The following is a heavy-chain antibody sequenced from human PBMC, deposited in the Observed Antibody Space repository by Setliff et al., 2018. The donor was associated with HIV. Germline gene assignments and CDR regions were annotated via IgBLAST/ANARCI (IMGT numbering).Heavy chain of an antibody. V-gene: IGHV3-33*03. D-gene: IGHD3-16*01. J-gene: IGHJ3*02. Sequence: PGGSLRLSCAASGFTFSDYGMHWVRQAPGKGLEWVAVIWYDGSEKHYADSVKGRFTISRDNAKNSLYLQMNSPGAEETAVYYCARLMGDYVWGGDAFDIWGQGTLVTVSS. CDR2: IWYDGSEK. CDR3: ARLMGDYVWGGDAFDI. CDR1: GFTFSDYG.